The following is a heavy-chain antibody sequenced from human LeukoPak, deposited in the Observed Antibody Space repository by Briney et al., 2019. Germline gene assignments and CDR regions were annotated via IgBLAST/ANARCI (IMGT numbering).Heavy chain of an antibody. CDR3: ARYSSGWYYFDY. J-gene: IGHJ4*02. D-gene: IGHD6-19*01. V-gene: IGHV4-61*01. CDR1: GGSVSSGSYY. CDR2: IYYSGST. Sequence: SETLSLTCTVSGGSVSSGSYYWSWIRQPPGKGLEWIGYIYYSGSTNYNPSLKSRVTISVDTSKNQFSLKLSFVTAADTAVYYCARYSSGWYYFDYWGQGTLVTVSS.